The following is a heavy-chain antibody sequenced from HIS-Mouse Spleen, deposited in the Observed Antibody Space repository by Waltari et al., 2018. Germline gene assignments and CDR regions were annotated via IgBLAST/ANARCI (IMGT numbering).Heavy chain of an antibody. V-gene: IGHV4-39*07. D-gene: IGHD6-13*01. CDR2: IYYSGGT. Sequence: QLQLQESGPGLVKPSETLSLTCTVSGGSISSSSYYWGWIRQPPGKGLEWIGSIYYSGGTYDNPSLKSRVTIAVDTSKNQFSLKRSAVTAADTAVYYCAREIPYSSSWYDWYFDLWGRGTLVTVSS. CDR1: GGSISSSSYY. J-gene: IGHJ2*01. CDR3: AREIPYSSSWYDWYFDL.